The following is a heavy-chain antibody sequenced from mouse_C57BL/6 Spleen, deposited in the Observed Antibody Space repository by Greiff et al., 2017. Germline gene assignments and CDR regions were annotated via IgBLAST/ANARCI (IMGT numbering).Heavy chain of an antibody. CDR1: GYTFTSYW. J-gene: IGHJ1*03. CDR2: IDPSDSYT. CDR3: ARRGGNYRYFDV. Sequence: QVQLQQPGAELVMPGASVKLSCKASGYTFTSYWMHWVKQRPGQGLEWIGEIDPSDSYTNYNQKFKGKSTLTVDKSSSTAYMQLSSLTSEDSAVDYCARRGGNYRYFDVWGTGTTVTVSS. V-gene: IGHV1-69*01. D-gene: IGHD2-1*01.